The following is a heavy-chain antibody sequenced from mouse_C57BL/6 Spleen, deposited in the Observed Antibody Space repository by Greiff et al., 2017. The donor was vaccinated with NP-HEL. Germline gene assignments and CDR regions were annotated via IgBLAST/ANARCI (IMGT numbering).Heavy chain of an antibody. CDR3: ASYYDYDEANFDY. D-gene: IGHD2-4*01. J-gene: IGHJ2*01. Sequence: QVQLKESGPELVKPGASVKISCKASGYSFTSYYIHWVKQRPGQGLEWIGWIYPGSGNTKYNEKFKGKATLTADTSSSTAYMQLSSLTSEDSAVYYCASYYDYDEANFDYWGQGTTLTVSS. CDR2: IYPGSGNT. CDR1: GYSFTSYY. V-gene: IGHV1-66*01.